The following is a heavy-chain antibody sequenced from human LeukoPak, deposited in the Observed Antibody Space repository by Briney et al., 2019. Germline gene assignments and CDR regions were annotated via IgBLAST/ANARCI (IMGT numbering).Heavy chain of an antibody. V-gene: IGHV4-59*08. J-gene: IGHJ6*03. Sequence: SETLSLTCTVSGGSISSYYWSWIRQPPGKGLEWIGYIYYSGSTNYNPSLKSRVTISVDTSKNQFSLKLSSVTAADTAVYYCARLSYYSYYYYYYMDVWGKGTTVTISS. CDR1: GGSISSYY. D-gene: IGHD3-10*01. CDR2: IYYSGST. CDR3: ARLSYYSYYYYYYMDV.